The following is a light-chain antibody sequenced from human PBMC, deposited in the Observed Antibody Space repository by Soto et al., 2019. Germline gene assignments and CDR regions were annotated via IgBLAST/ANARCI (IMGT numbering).Light chain of an antibody. V-gene: IGKV3-15*01. CDR3: QQYNAWPGT. J-gene: IGKJ1*01. CDR1: QRVSNN. CDR2: GAS. Sequence: EIVMTQSPATLSVSPGERATLSCRASQRVSNNLAWYQQRPGQAPRLLIYGASTRATGIPARFSGSESGTEFTLTISSLQSEDFAVYYCQQYNAWPGTFGQGTKVEIK.